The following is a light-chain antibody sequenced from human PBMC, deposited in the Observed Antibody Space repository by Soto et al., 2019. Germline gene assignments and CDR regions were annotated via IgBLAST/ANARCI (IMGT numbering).Light chain of an antibody. CDR2: SNN. CDR1: SSNIGSNT. V-gene: IGLV1-44*01. Sequence: QSVLTHPPSASATPGQRVTISCSGSSSNIGSNTVNWYQQLPGTAPKLLIYSNNQRPSGVPDRFSGSKSGTSASLAISGLQSVFLAIYHCPARDNSLNCLNVFGTGS. CDR3: PARDNSLNCLNV. J-gene: IGLJ1*01.